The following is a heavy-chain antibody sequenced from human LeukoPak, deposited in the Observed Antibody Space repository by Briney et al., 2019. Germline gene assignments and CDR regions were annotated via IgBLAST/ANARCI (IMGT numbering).Heavy chain of an antibody. CDR1: GGSFSGYY. D-gene: IGHD3-10*01. J-gene: IGHJ6*02. CDR2: INHSGST. Sequence: SETLSLTCAVYGGSFSGYYWSWIRQPPGKGLEWIGEINHSGSTNYNPSLKSRVTISVDTSKNQFSLKPSSVTAADTAVYYCARGLPSGYYGMDVWGQGTTVTVSS. CDR3: ARGLPSGYYGMDV. V-gene: IGHV4-34*01.